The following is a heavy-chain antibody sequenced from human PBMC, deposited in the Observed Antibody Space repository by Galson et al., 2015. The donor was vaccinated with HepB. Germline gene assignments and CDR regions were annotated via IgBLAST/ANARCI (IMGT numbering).Heavy chain of an antibody. J-gene: IGHJ4*02. V-gene: IGHV3-73*01. Sequence: SLRLSCAAFGFTFSGSAIHWVRQASGKGPEWIGHIRRKATNFAAVYVPSLKSRFTISRDDSKNLAYLHMRSLKTDDTAVYYCVRSGDFSGYSSRWGQGTLVTVSS. CDR3: VRSGDFSGYSSR. D-gene: IGHD6-13*01. CDR1: GFTFSGSA. CDR2: IRRKATNFAA.